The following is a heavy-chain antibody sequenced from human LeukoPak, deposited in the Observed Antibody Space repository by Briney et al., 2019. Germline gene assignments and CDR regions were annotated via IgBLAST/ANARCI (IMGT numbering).Heavy chain of an antibody. CDR3: AKESGSRGDFDY. Sequence: QPGGSLRLSCAASGFTFSSYAMSWVRQAPGKGLEWVSAISGSGGSTYYADSVKGRFTISRDNSKNTLYLQRISLRAEDTAVYYCAKESGSRGDFDYWGQGTLVTVSS. J-gene: IGHJ4*02. CDR2: ISGSGGST. V-gene: IGHV3-23*01. D-gene: IGHD2-15*01. CDR1: GFTFSSYA.